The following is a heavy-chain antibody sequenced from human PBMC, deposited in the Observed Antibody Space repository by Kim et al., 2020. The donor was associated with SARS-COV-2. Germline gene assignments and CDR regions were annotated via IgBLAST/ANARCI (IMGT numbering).Heavy chain of an antibody. D-gene: IGHD2-21*02. Sequence: SVKVSCKASGGTFSSYAISWVRQAPGQGLEWMGGIIPIFGTANYAQKFQGRVTITADESTSTAYMELSSLRSEDTAVYYCARVSCGGDCYPRPNAFDIWGQGTMVTVSS. CDR1: GGTFSSYA. CDR3: ARVSCGGDCYPRPNAFDI. J-gene: IGHJ3*02. V-gene: IGHV1-69*13. CDR2: IIPIFGTA.